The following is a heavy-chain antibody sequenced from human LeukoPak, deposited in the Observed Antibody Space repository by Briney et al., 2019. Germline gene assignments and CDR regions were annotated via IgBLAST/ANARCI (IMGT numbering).Heavy chain of an antibody. J-gene: IGHJ3*02. D-gene: IGHD6-13*01. CDR3: ARPTGYSSSWYGSDAFDI. V-gene: IGHV1-2*02. Sequence: ASVKVSCKASGYTFTGYYMHWVRQAPGQGLEWMGWINPNSGGTNYAQKFQGRVTMTRDTSISTAYMELSRLRSDDTAVYYCARPTGYSSSWYGSDAFDIWGQGTMVTVSS. CDR1: GYTFTGYY. CDR2: INPNSGGT.